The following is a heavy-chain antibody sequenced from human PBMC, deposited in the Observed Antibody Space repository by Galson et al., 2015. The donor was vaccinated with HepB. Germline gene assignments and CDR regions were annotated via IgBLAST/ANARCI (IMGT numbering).Heavy chain of an antibody. CDR1: GESFSGFF. J-gene: IGHJ6*02. Sequence: SETLSLTCDVYGESFSGFFWTWIRQPPGKGLEWIGEINHTGNTDYNPSLKSRVTMSVDTSKNQFSLSLVSVSAADTALYYCARGGKKNLSWYYYYCLDVWAQGTTVTVS. D-gene: IGHD3/OR15-3a*01. CDR2: INHTGNT. CDR3: ARGGKKNLSWYYYYCLDV. V-gene: IGHV4-34*01.